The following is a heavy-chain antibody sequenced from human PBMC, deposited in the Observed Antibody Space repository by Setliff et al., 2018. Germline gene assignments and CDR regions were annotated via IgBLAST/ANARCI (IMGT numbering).Heavy chain of an antibody. V-gene: IGHV4-59*11. D-gene: IGHD5-18*01. J-gene: IGHJ6*02. Sequence: PSETLSLTCTLSGGSLTQRYWSWVRQPPGKGLEWIGYVYYNGNTNYSPSLKSRVTISADTSKNQVSLKLTSATAAGTAVYYCARDRTAYNYGMDVWGQGTTVTVSS. CDR3: ARDRTAYNYGMDV. CDR1: GGSLTQRY. CDR2: VYYNGNT.